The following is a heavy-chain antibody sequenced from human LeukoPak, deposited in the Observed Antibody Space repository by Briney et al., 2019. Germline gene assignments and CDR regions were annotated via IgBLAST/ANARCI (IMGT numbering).Heavy chain of an antibody. CDR3: AKEAYYGSGSYAPTFDY. D-gene: IGHD3-10*01. J-gene: IGHJ4*02. V-gene: IGHV3-23*01. Sequence: GGSLRPSCAASGFTFSSYAMSWVRQAPGKGLEWVSAFSGSGGSTFYADSVKGRFTISRDNSKNTLYLQMNSLRAEDTAVYYCAKEAYYGSGSYAPTFDYWGQGTLVTVSS. CDR1: GFTFSSYA. CDR2: FSGSGGST.